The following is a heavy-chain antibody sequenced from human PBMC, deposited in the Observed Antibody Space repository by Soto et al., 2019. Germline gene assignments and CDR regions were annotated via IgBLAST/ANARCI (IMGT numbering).Heavy chain of an antibody. CDR2: IYYSGST. D-gene: IGHD3-22*01. Sequence: SETLSLTCTVSGGSISSGDYYWSWIRQPPGKGLEWIGYIYYSGSTYYNPSLKSRVTISVDTSKNQFSLKLSSVTAADTAVYYCARVAGYDSSGELDYWGQGTLVTVS. CDR3: ARVAGYDSSGELDY. V-gene: IGHV4-30-4*01. CDR1: GGSISSGDYY. J-gene: IGHJ4*02.